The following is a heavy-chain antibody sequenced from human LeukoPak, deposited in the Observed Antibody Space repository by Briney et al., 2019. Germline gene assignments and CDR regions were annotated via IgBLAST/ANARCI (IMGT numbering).Heavy chain of an antibody. J-gene: IGHJ4*02. Sequence: GGSLRLSCAVSGFTLRNYAMSWVRQAPGKGLEWVSGGNSGSTHYADSVKGRFTISRDNSKNTLYLQMNGLRVEDTAVYHCAKVDWGSNCNDGRCPRWGQGTLVTVSS. CDR2: GNSGST. CDR3: AKVDWGSNCNDGRCPR. CDR1: GFTLRNYA. D-gene: IGHD2-15*01. V-gene: IGHV3-23*01.